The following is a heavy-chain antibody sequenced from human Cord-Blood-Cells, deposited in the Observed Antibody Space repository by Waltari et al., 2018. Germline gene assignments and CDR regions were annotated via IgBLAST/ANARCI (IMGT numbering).Heavy chain of an antibody. Sequence: QVQLQQWGAGLLKPSETLSLTCAVYGGSFSGYYWSWTRQPPGKGLEWIGEINQSGSTNYNPSLKSRVTISVDTSKNQFSLKLSSVTAADTAVYYCARNYGSGSPFDYWGQGTLVTVSS. CDR3: ARNYGSGSPFDY. CDR2: INQSGST. D-gene: IGHD3-10*01. CDR1: GGSFSGYY. V-gene: IGHV4-34*01. J-gene: IGHJ4*02.